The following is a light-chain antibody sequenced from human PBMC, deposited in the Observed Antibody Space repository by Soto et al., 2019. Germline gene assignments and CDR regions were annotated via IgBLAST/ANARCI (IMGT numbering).Light chain of an antibody. V-gene: IGKV3-20*01. CDR2: AAS. CDR3: QQYGTSPLT. CDR1: QSVSRDY. Sequence: EIVLAQSPGTLSLSPGQRATLSCRASQSVSRDYVAWYQHKPGQAPRLLIYAASSRPSGIPDRFGGSGSGTDFTLTISRLEPEDFALYYCQQYGTSPLTFGAGTTVEFK. J-gene: IGKJ4*01.